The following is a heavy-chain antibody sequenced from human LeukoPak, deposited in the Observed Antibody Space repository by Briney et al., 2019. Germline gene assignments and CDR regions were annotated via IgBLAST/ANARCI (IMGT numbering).Heavy chain of an antibody. CDR2: IYYSGST. J-gene: IGHJ6*02. Sequence: LSETLSLTCTVSGGSISSGGYYWSWIRQHPGKGLEWIGYIYYSGSTYYNPSLKSRVTISVDTSKNKFSLKLSSVTAADTAVYYCARVEVYDFWSGYSFGMDVWGQGTTVTVSS. CDR1: GGSISSGGYY. D-gene: IGHD3-3*01. V-gene: IGHV4-31*03. CDR3: ARVEVYDFWSGYSFGMDV.